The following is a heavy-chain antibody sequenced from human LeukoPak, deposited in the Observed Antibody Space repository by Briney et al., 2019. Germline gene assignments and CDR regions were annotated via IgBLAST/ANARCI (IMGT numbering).Heavy chain of an antibody. Sequence: SETLSLTCTVSGDSISSYYWSWIRQPPGKGLEWIGYIYFSGSTNYNPSLKSRVTISVDTSKNQFSLKLSSVTAADTAVYYCARGGWSLDYWGQGTLVTVSS. CDR2: IYFSGST. V-gene: IGHV4-59*01. CDR3: ARGGWSLDY. D-gene: IGHD2-15*01. CDR1: GDSISSYY. J-gene: IGHJ4*02.